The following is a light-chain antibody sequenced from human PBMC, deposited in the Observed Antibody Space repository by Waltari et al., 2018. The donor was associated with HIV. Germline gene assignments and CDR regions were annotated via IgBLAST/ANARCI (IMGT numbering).Light chain of an antibody. Sequence: SYVLTQPPSVSVAPGETATITCAGNNIGSKNVHWYQQRPGQAPILVIYYDNERPSGNPERFSGSNSGNTATLTIRRVEVADEADYYCQVWDSDSDHVFGPGTEVTVL. J-gene: IGLJ1*01. CDR1: NIGSKN. CDR2: YDN. CDR3: QVWDSDSDHV. V-gene: IGLV3-21*01.